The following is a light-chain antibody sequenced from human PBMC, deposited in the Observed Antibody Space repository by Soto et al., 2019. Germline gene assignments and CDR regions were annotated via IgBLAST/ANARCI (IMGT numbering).Light chain of an antibody. CDR2: DAS. Sequence: DIQMTQSPSSLSASIGDRVTITCRASQTISSHLNWYQQKPGKAPKLLIYDASSLQSGVPSRFSGSGSGTDFTLIISSLQPEDFATYYCHQSYSTLGTFGQGTKVEIK. J-gene: IGKJ1*01. CDR1: QTISSH. CDR3: HQSYSTLGT. V-gene: IGKV1-39*01.